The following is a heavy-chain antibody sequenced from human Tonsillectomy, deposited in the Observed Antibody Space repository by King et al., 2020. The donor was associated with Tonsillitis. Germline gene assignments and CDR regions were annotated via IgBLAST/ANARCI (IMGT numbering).Heavy chain of an antibody. J-gene: IGHJ5*02. CDR2: IIPIFGTA. D-gene: IGHD3-3*01. CDR1: GGTFSSYA. Sequence: HVQLVESGAEVKKPGSSVKVSCKASGGTFSSYAISWVRQAPGQGLEWMGGIIPIFGTANYAQKFQGRVTITADESTSTAYMELSSLRSEDTAVYYCASGAYYDFGRGSNWFDPWGQGTLVTVSS. V-gene: IGHV1-69*01. CDR3: ASGAYYDFGRGSNWFDP.